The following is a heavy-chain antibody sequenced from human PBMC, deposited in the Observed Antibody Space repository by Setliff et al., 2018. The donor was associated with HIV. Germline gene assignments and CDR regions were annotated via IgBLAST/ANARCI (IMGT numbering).Heavy chain of an antibody. CDR1: GGTFSSYA. V-gene: IGHV1-69*13. J-gene: IGHJ5*02. CDR2: IIPIFGTA. Sequence: GASVKVSCKASGGTFSSYAISWVRQAPGQGLEWMGGIIPIFGTANYAQKFQGRVTITADESTSTAYMELSSLRSEDTAVYYCARDGPIAAAGTEGLWFDPWGPGTLVTVSS. D-gene: IGHD6-13*01. CDR3: ARDGPIAAAGTEGLWFDP.